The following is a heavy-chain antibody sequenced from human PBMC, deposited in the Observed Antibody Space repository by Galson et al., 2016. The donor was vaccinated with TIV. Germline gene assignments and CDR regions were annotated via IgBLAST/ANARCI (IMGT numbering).Heavy chain of an antibody. CDR1: GYILASHV. CDR3: ARDRGGSGDFDY. J-gene: IGHJ4*02. CDR2: INVGSGDR. D-gene: IGHD3-16*01. Sequence: SVKVSCKASGYILASHVMHWVRQAPGQRPEWMGWINVGSGDRKYSQRLQGRVTLSGDTSANTAFMELSSLRFEDTATYYCARDRGGSGDFDYWGQGTLVTVSS. V-gene: IGHV1-3*01.